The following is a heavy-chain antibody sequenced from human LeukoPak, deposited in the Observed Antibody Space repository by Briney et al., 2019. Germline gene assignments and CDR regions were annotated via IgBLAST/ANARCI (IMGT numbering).Heavy chain of an antibody. CDR2: NRAYNGNT. CDR3: ARGCYCSSTSCYPDYFDY. V-gene: IGHV1-18*01. D-gene: IGHD2-2*01. CDR1: GYTFTGYG. J-gene: IGHJ4*02. Sequence: GPSEKVFCKASGYTFTGYGLSWVRRAPGQGLECMGWNRAYNGNTNYAQKLQGRVTMTTDTSTSTAYMELRSLRSDDTAVYYCARGCYCSSTSCYPDYFDYWGQGTLVTVSS.